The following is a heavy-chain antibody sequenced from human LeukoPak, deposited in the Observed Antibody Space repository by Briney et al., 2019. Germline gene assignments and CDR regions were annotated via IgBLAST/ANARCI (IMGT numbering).Heavy chain of an antibody. J-gene: IGHJ4*02. V-gene: IGHV1-24*01. CDR3: ATGNHAYYYDSSGYLGLGY. D-gene: IGHD3-22*01. Sequence: GASVKVSCKVSGYTLTELSMHWVRQAPGKGLEWMGGFDPEDGETIYAQKFQGRVTMTEDTSTDTAYMELSSLRSEDTAVYYCATGNHAYYYDSSGYLGLGYWGQGTLVTVSS. CDR1: GYTLTELS. CDR2: FDPEDGET.